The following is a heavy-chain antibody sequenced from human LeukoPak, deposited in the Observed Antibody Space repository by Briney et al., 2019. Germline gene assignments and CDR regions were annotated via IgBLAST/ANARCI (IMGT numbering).Heavy chain of an antibody. J-gene: IGHJ4*02. CDR1: GFTVSSNY. Sequence: QPGGSLRLSCAASGFTVSSNYMSWVRQAPGKGLEWVSVIYSGGSTYYADSVKGRFTISRDNSKNTLYLQMNSLRAEDTAVYYCARHKLGGVYYFDYWGQGTLVTVSS. CDR3: ARHKLGGVYYFDY. V-gene: IGHV3-66*04. D-gene: IGHD7-27*01. CDR2: IYSGGST.